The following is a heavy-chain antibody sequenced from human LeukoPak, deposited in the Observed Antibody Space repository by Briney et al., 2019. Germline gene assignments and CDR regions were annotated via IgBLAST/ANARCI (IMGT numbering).Heavy chain of an antibody. V-gene: IGHV1-2*02. Sequence: ASVKVSCKASGYTFTGYYMHWVRQAPGQGLGWMGWINPNSGGTNYAQKFQGRVTMTRDTSISTAYMELSRLRSDDTAVYYCARADYYDSSAHDYWGQGTLVTVSS. D-gene: IGHD3-22*01. J-gene: IGHJ4*02. CDR1: GYTFTGYY. CDR3: ARADYYDSSAHDY. CDR2: INPNSGGT.